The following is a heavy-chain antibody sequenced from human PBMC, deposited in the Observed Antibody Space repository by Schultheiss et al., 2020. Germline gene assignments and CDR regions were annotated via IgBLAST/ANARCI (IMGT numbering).Heavy chain of an antibody. CDR1: GGTFSSYS. CDR2: INPNSGNT. D-gene: IGHD3-3*01. Sequence: ASVKVSCKASGGTFSSYSISWVRQAPGQGLEWMGGINPNSGNTGYAQKFQGRVTMTRNTSISTAYMELSSLRSDDTAVYYCARDEYYDFWSGYYRIGYYYYGMDVWGQGTTVTVSS. CDR3: ARDEYYDFWSGYYRIGYYYYGMDV. V-gene: IGHV1-8*02. J-gene: IGHJ6*02.